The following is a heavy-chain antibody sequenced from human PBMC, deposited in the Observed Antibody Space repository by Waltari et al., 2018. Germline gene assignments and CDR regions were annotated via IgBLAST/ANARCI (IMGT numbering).Heavy chain of an antibody. V-gene: IGHV3-66*01. CDR1: GFTVSSNY. Sequence: EVQLVESGGGLVQPGGSLRLSCAASGFTVSSNYMSWVRQAPGKGLEWVSVIYSGGSTYYADSVKGRFTISRDNSKNTLYLQMNSLRAEDTAVYYCARGSGSYGVAFDIWGQGTMVTVSS. J-gene: IGHJ3*02. CDR3: ARGSGSYGVAFDI. D-gene: IGHD1-26*01. CDR2: IYSGGST.